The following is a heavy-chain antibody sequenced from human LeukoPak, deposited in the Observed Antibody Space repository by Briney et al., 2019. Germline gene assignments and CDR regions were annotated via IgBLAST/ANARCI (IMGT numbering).Heavy chain of an antibody. CDR1: GFTFNTYA. V-gene: IGHV3-23*01. D-gene: IGHD2/OR15-2a*01. Sequence: GGSLRLSCTASGFTFNTYAMSWARQAPGKGLEWIIAISGSGCDIYYADSVKGRFTISRDNSKNTLYLQINSLRAEDTAVYYCAKPLGSLEYLVFDYWGQGTLVTVSS. J-gene: IGHJ4*02. CDR3: AKPLGSLEYLVFDY. CDR2: ISGSGCDI.